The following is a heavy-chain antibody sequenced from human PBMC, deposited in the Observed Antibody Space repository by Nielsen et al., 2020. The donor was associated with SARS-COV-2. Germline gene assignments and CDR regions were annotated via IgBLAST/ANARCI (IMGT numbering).Heavy chain of an antibody. V-gene: IGHV1-2*02. CDR1: GYTFIGYY. J-gene: IGHJ4*02. D-gene: IGHD6-19*01. CDR2: INPNSGGT. Sequence: ASVKVSCKASGYTFIGYYMHWVRQAPGQGLEWMGWINPNSGGTNYAQKFQGRVTMTRDTSISTAYMELSRLRSDDTAVYYCARDLWAGYSSGWYAADYWGQGTLVTVSS. CDR3: ARDLWAGYSSGWYAADY.